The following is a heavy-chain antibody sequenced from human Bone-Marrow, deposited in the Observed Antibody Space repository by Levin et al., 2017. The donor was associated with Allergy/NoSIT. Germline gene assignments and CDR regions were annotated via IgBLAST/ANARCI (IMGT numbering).Heavy chain of an antibody. Sequence: GGSLRLSCAASGFTFSSYGMHWVRQAPGKGLEWVAVISYDGSNKYYADSVKGRFTISRDNSKNTLYLQMNSLRAEDTAVYYCAKDWSPYYYDSSGYLNWFDPWGQGTLVTVSS. CDR3: AKDWSPYYYDSSGYLNWFDP. J-gene: IGHJ5*02. V-gene: IGHV3-30*18. CDR1: GFTFSSYG. CDR2: ISYDGSNK. D-gene: IGHD3-22*01.